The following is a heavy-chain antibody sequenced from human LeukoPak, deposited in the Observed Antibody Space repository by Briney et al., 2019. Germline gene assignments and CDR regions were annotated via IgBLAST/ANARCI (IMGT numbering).Heavy chain of an antibody. CDR3: ARGNRNARGGRRNYYYYYMDV. J-gene: IGHJ6*03. V-gene: IGHV1-2*02. D-gene: IGHD3-10*02. CDR2: INPNSGGT. CDR1: GYTFTGYY. Sequence: GASVKVSCKASGYTFTGYYMHWVRQAPGQGLEWMGWINPNSGGTNYAQKFQGRVTITRNTSISTAYMELSSLRSEDTAVYYCARGNRNARGGRRNYYYYYMDVWGKGTTVTVSS.